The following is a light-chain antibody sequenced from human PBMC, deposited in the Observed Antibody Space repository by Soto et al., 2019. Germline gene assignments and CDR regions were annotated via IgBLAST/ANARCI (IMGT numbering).Light chain of an antibody. CDR2: GAS. CDR3: QQYGSSPRT. V-gene: IGKV3-20*01. J-gene: IGKJ1*01. Sequence: EILLTQSPGTLSLSPGERATLSCRASQSVSSSYLAWYQQKPGQAPRLLIYGASSRATGIPDRFSGSGSGTDFTLTISRLEPEDFAVYYCQQYGSSPRTLGQGTKLDIK. CDR1: QSVSSSY.